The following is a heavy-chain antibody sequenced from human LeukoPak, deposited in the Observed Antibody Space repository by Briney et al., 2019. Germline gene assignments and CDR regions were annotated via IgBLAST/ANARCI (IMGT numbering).Heavy chain of an antibody. CDR3: AREADLYSGWFGY. D-gene: IGHD6-19*01. CDR1: GFSFSNYA. V-gene: IGHV3-23*01. Sequence: GGSLRLSCAASGFSFSNYAMSWVRQAPGKGLEWVSVISDSTTYYADSVKGRFTISRDNAKNSLYLQMKSLRAEDTAVYYCAREADLYSGWFGYWGQGTLVTVSS. CDR2: ISDSTT. J-gene: IGHJ4*02.